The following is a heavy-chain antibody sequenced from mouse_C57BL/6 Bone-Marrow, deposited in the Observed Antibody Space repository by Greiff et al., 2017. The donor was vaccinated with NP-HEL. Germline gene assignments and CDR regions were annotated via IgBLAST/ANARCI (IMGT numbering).Heavy chain of an antibody. Sequence: QVQLQQPGTELVKPGASVKLSCKASGYTFTSYWMHWVKQRPGQGLEWIGNINPSNGGTNYNEKFKSKATLTVDKSSSTAYMQLSSLTSEDSAVYYCARCYYGSSYPYYYAMDYWGQGTSVTVSS. D-gene: IGHD1-1*01. V-gene: IGHV1-53*01. CDR1: GYTFTSYW. J-gene: IGHJ4*01. CDR2: INPSNGGT. CDR3: ARCYYGSSYPYYYAMDY.